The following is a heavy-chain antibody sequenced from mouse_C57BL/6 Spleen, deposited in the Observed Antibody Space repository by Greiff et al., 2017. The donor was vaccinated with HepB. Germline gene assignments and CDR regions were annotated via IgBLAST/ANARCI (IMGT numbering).Heavy chain of an antibody. CDR2: IWRDGST. CDR1: GFSLTSYG. CDR3: ARHEDEDDGTWIAY. D-gene: IGHD2-12*01. J-gene: IGHJ3*01. V-gene: IGHV2-6-1*01. Sequence: VQLKESGPGLVAPSQSLSITCTVSGFSLTSYGVHWVRQPPGKGLEWLVVIWRDGSTTYNSAIKSRLSISKDNANSQVFLKMNSLQTDDAAMYYCARHEDEDDGTWIAYWGQGTLVTVSA.